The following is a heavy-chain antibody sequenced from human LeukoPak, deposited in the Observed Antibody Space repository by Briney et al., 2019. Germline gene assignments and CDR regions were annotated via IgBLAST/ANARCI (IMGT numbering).Heavy chain of an antibody. J-gene: IGHJ4*02. CDR3: AKDGTARGAVAQNPDY. V-gene: IGHV3-23*01. CDR2: ISGSGGST. D-gene: IGHD6-19*01. Sequence: PGGSLRLSCAASGFTFSSYAMSWVRQAPGKGLEWVSAISGSGGSTYYADSVKGRFTISRDNSKNTLYLQMNSLRAEDTAVYYCAKDGTARGAVAQNPDYWGQGTLVTVSS. CDR1: GFTFSSYA.